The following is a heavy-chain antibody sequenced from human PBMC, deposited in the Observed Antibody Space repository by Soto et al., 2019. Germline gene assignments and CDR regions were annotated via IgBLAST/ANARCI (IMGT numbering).Heavy chain of an antibody. J-gene: IGHJ4*02. Sequence: VQLVESGGGVVQPGRSLRLSCAASGFTFSSYWMHWVRQAPGKGLVWVSRINSDGSSTSYADSVKGRFTISRDNAKNTLYLQMNSLRAEDTAVYYCARRSISSGWSGYEDYWGQGTLVTVSS. CDR1: GFTFSSYW. V-gene: IGHV3-74*02. D-gene: IGHD6-19*01. CDR3: ARRSISSGWSGYEDY. CDR2: INSDGSST.